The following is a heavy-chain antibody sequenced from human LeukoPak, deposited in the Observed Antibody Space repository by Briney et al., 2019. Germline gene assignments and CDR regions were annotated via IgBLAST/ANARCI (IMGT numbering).Heavy chain of an antibody. V-gene: IGHV3-74*01. D-gene: IGHD5-12*01. CDR1: GSTFSSFW. CDR3: ARGKYGGYFIDY. Sequence: GGSLRLSCAASGSTFSSFWMHWVRQAPGKGLVWVSHTNSDGSTTDYADSVRGRFTISRDNAKNTVYLQMNSLRAEDTAVYYCARGKYGGYFIDYWGQGTLVTVSS. CDR2: TNSDGSTT. J-gene: IGHJ4*02.